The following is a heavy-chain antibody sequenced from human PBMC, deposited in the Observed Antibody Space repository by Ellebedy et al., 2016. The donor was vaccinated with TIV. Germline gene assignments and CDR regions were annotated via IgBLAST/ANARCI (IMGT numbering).Heavy chain of an antibody. V-gene: IGHV4-39*07. J-gene: IGHJ4*02. CDR3: ARVLRGGRSGDYFDS. CDR2: IFYSGTN. D-gene: IGHD1-1*01. CDR1: GGSISSSSFY. Sequence: MPSETLSLTCTVSGGSISSSSFYWGWIRQPPGKGLEWIGNIFYSGTNYYSPSLKSRVTMSVDTSKNQFSLNLSSVTAADTAVYYCARVLRGGRSGDYFDSWGQGTLVTVSS.